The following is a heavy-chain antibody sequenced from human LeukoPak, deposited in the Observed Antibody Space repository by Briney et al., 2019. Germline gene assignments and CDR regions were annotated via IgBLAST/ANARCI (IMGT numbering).Heavy chain of an antibody. CDR2: IGSGDDL. J-gene: IGHJ5*02. D-gene: IGHD1-26*01. Sequence: GGSLRLSCAASGFTFRIHAMSWVRQAPGKGLEWVSTIGSGDDLHYADSVKGRFTVSRDDPQNTLYLQMNTLRPDDTAVYFCARLRTQVGSTSQEGWFDPWGQGTLVTVSS. CDR3: ARLRTQVGSTSQEGWFDP. V-gene: IGHV3-23*01. CDR1: GFTFRIHA.